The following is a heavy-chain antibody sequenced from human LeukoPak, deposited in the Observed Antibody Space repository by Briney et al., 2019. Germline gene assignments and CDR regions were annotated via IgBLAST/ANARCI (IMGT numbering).Heavy chain of an antibody. V-gene: IGHV3-30*02. CDR1: GFTFSNFG. CDR3: VNGPTPDGYHYYFDY. D-gene: IGHD5-24*01. Sequence: PGGSLRLSCAASGFTFSNFGMHWVRQAPGKGLEWVTFIPYDGSNTYYADSVKGRFTISRDNSKNTLSLQMNSLRPEDTAVYYCVNGPTPDGYHYYFDYWGQGTLAAVSS. J-gene: IGHJ4*02. CDR2: IPYDGSNT.